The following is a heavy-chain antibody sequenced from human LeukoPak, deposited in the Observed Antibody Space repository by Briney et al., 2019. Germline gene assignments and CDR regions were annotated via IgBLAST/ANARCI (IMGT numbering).Heavy chain of an antibody. Sequence: PSETLSLTCAVSGYSISSGYYWGWIRQSPEMGLEWIGSIYHSGTTYYNPSLKSRVTISIDTSKNQFSLNLNSVTAADTAVYYCAWKYYYDSSGYFYVDQWGQGILVTVSS. CDR2: IYHSGTT. CDR3: AWKYYYDSSGYFYVDQ. V-gene: IGHV4-38-2*01. CDR1: GYSISSGYY. D-gene: IGHD3-22*01. J-gene: IGHJ4*02.